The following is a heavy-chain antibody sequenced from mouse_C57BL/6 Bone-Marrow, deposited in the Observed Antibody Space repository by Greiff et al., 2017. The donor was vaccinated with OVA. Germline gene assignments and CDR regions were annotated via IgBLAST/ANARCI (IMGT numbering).Heavy chain of an antibody. CDR1: GYTFTSYW. D-gene: IGHD1-1*01. CDR2: IDPSDSYT. J-gene: IGHJ2*01. Sequence: QVQLQQPGAELVMPGASVKLSCKASGYTFTSYWMHWVKQRPGQGLEWIGEIDPSDSYTNYNQKFKGQSTLTVDKSSSTAYMQISSLTSEDSAVYYCARRSYYYGSSFFDYWGKGTTLTVSS. V-gene: IGHV1-69*01. CDR3: ARRSYYYGSSFFDY.